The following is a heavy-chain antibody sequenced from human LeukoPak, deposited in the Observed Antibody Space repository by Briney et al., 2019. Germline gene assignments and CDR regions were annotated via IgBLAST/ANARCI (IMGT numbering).Heavy chain of an antibody. Sequence: SETLSLTCAVYGGPFSGYYWSWIRQPPGKGLEWIGEINHSGSTNYNPSLKSRVTISVDTSKNQFSLKLSSVTAADTAVYYCARRAHSNYPYYYYYMDVWGKGTTVTVSS. D-gene: IGHD4-11*01. CDR3: ARRAHSNYPYYYYYMDV. CDR2: INHSGST. J-gene: IGHJ6*03. V-gene: IGHV4-34*01. CDR1: GGPFSGYY.